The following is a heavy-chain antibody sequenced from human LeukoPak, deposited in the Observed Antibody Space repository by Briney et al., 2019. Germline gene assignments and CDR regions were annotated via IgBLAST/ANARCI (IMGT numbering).Heavy chain of an antibody. J-gene: IGHJ4*02. Sequence: ASVRVSCEATGYTHSGNVISGVRQAPGRGLEWVGWVSPKTGKSNYGQKIQDRVTLPSDTSTNRAYMELKSLTSDDTAVYFCARIAVTGSSLLFYFDNWGQGTLVIVSS. V-gene: IGHV1-18*01. CDR2: VSPKTGKS. CDR3: ARIAVTGSSLLFYFDN. D-gene: IGHD6-19*01. CDR1: GYTHSGNV.